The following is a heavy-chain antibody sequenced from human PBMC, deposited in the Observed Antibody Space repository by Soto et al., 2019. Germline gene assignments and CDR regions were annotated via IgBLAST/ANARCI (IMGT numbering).Heavy chain of an antibody. D-gene: IGHD1-26*01. CDR2: ISFGGTNY. J-gene: IGHJ4*02. CDR1: GFVFNTYA. Sequence: QVQLVESGGGVVQAGTSLILSCAASGFVFNTYAMHWVRQAPGKGLEWVAVISFGGTNYYYADSVKGRFIISRDNSKNKLYLQMNSLRAEDTAVYYCATDRGATPGDSWGQGTLLTVSS. CDR3: ATDRGATPGDS. V-gene: IGHV3-30-3*01.